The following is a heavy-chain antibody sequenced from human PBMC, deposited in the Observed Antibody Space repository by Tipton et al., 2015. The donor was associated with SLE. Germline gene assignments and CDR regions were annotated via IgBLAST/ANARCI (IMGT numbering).Heavy chain of an antibody. D-gene: IGHD2-2*01. J-gene: IGHJ6*03. CDR2: IVPLFGTT. V-gene: IGHV1-69*06. CDR3: SAASSPRDYYMDV. CDR1: GGTFTNYA. Sequence: QSGPEVKKPGSSVRVSCKTSGGTFTNYAFNWVRQAPGQGLEWVGKIVPLFGTTAYAPNFQGRVTFTADKSTKTAYMEVSSLTSADSAVYYCSAASSPRDYYMDVWGKGTAVSVSS.